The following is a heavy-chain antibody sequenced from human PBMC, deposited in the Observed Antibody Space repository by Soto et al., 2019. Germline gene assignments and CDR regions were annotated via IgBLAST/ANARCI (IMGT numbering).Heavy chain of an antibody. D-gene: IGHD6-13*01. CDR3: ARVDAAGDAFDI. V-gene: IGHV1-3*01. Sequence: QVPLVQSGAEVKKPGASVKVSCKASGYTFTSYAMHWVRQAPGQRLEWMGWINAGNGNTKYSQKLQGRVTITRDTSASIAYMELSSLRSEDTAVYYCARVDAAGDAFDIWGQGTMVTVSS. J-gene: IGHJ3*02. CDR2: INAGNGNT. CDR1: GYTFTSYA.